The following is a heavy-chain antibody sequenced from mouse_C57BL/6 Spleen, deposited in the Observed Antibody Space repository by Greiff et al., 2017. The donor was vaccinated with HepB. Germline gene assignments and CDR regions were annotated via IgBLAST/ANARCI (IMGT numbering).Heavy chain of an antibody. Sequence: VQVVESGAELVRPGASVTLSCKASGYTFTDYEMHWVKQTPVHGLEWIGAIDPETGGTAYNQKFKGKAILTADKSSSTAYMELRSLTSEDSAVYYCTRGGNEDYWGQGTTLAVSS. CDR2: IDPETGGT. J-gene: IGHJ2*01. CDR3: TRGGNEDY. D-gene: IGHD2-1*01. V-gene: IGHV1-15*01. CDR1: GYTFTDYE.